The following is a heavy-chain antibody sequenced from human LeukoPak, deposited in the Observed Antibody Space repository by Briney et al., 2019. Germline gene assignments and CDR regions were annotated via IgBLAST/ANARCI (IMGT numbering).Heavy chain of an antibody. Sequence: PGRSLRLSCAASGFTLSTYAIHWVRQAPGKGLEWVAFISYDGSNKYYPDSVKGRFTISRDNSKNTLYLEMNSLRAEDTAVYYCARDPGYECGDMGGRLDYWGQGTLVTVSS. CDR3: ARDPGYECGDMGGRLDY. D-gene: IGHD5-12*01. CDR2: ISYDGSNK. CDR1: GFTLSTYA. J-gene: IGHJ4*02. V-gene: IGHV3-30-3*01.